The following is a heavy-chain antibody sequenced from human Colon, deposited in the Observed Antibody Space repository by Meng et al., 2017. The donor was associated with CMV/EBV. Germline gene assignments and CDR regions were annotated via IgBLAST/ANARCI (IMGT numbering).Heavy chain of an antibody. V-gene: IGHV3-23*01. CDR2: ISGSGGST. J-gene: IGHJ1*01. CDR1: GFTFSDYY. D-gene: IGHD2-2*01. CDR3: ATGRRYQLLWGDFQH. Sequence: GESLKISCAASGFTFSDYYMSWIRQAPGKGLEWVSAISGSGGSTYYADSVKGRFTISRDNSKNTLYLQMNSLRAEDTAVYYCATGRRYQLLWGDFQHWGQGTLVTVSS.